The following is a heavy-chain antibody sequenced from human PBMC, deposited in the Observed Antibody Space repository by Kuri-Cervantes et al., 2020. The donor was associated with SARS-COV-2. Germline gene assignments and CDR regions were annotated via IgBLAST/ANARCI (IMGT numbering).Heavy chain of an antibody. Sequence: GESLKISCAASGFTFRSYWMSWVRQAPGKGLEWVANIKQDGSEKYYVDSVKGRFTISRDNAKNSLYLQMNSLTAEDTAVYHCAKDSDGTHAFDIWGQGTMVTVSS. CDR2: IKQDGSEK. J-gene: IGHJ3*02. V-gene: IGHV3-7*01. D-gene: IGHD1-26*01. CDR1: GFTFRSYW. CDR3: AKDSDGTHAFDI.